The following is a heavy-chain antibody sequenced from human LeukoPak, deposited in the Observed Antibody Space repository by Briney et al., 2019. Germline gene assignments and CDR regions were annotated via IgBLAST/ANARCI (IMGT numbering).Heavy chain of an antibody. CDR1: GFTFSSYW. CDR3: AKDSRQIAVAGKRLNYCGMDV. J-gene: IGHJ6*02. V-gene: IGHV3-7*03. Sequence: GGSLRLSCAASGFTFSSYWMSWVRQAPGKGLEWVANIKQDGSEKYYVDSVKGRFTISRDNAKNSLYLQMNSLRAEDTAVYYCAKDSRQIAVAGKRLNYCGMDVWGQGTTVTVSS. D-gene: IGHD6-19*01. CDR2: IKQDGSEK.